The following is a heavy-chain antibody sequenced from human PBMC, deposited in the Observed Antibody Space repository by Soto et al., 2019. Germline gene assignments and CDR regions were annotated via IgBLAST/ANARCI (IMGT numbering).Heavy chain of an antibody. D-gene: IGHD3-10*01. CDR1: GGSFSGYY. Sequence: SETLSLTCAVYGGSFSGYYWSWIRQPPGKGLEWIGEINHSGSTNYNPSLKSRVTISVDTSKNQFSLKLSSVTAADTAVYYCARVASGSGSYYFDYWGQGTLVTVSS. V-gene: IGHV4-34*01. CDR2: INHSGST. J-gene: IGHJ4*02. CDR3: ARVASGSGSYYFDY.